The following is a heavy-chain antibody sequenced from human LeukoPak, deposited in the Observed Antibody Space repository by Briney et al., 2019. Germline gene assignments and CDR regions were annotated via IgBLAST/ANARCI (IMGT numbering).Heavy chain of an antibody. V-gene: IGHV1-2*02. CDR2: INPNSGGT. CDR3: AGLHYVWGSYRYDAFDI. CDR1: GYTFTGYY. J-gene: IGHJ3*02. Sequence: ASVKVSCKASGYTFTGYYMHWVRQAPGQGLEWMGWINPNSGGTNYAQKFQGRVTMTRDTSISTDYMELSRLSSDDTAVYYCAGLHYVWGSYRYDAFDIWGQGTMVTVSS. D-gene: IGHD3-16*02.